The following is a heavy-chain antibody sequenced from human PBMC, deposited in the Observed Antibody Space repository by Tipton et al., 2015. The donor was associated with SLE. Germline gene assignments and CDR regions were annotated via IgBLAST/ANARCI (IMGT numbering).Heavy chain of an antibody. J-gene: IGHJ3*01. D-gene: IGHD6-6*01. Sequence: GLVKPSETLSLTCTVSGGSISSYYWNWIRQPAGKGLEWIGRMYTSGATNYNPSLTSRVSMSVDTSKKQFSLNLSLVTAADTAVYYCASAAYSSSSDGFDVWGRGTMVTVTS. CDR1: GGSISSYY. CDR2: MYTSGAT. CDR3: ASAAYSSSSDGFDV. V-gene: IGHV4-4*07.